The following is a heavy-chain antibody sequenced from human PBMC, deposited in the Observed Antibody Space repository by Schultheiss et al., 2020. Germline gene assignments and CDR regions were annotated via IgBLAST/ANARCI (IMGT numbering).Heavy chain of an antibody. CDR1: GLTFSDSY. V-gene: IGHV3-11*01. CDR3: ARVFRTTVYGAGFDY. J-gene: IGHJ4*02. D-gene: IGHD2/OR15-2a*01. Sequence: GGSLRLSCAASGLTFSDSYMGWIRQAPGKGLEWIAYITRGDSREYADSVKGRFTVFRDNRKNFLYLQMNGLKDADTAVYYCARVFRTTVYGAGFDYWGQGDRVTVSS. CDR2: ITRGDSR.